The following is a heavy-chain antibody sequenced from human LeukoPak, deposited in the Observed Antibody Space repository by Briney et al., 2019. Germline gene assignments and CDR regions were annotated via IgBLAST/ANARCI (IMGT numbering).Heavy chain of an antibody. CDR2: ISGSGGST. CDR3: AKDGLGFHKPNSGSYYTPIPGYEIDY. D-gene: IGHD1-26*01. CDR1: GFTFSSYG. V-gene: IGHV3-23*01. J-gene: IGHJ4*02. Sequence: PGGSLRLSCAASGFTFSSYGMSWVRQAPGKGLEWVSAISGSGGSTYYADSVKGRFTISRDNSKNTLYLQMNSLRAEDTAVYYCAKDGLGFHKPNSGSYYTPIPGYEIDYWGQGTLVTVSS.